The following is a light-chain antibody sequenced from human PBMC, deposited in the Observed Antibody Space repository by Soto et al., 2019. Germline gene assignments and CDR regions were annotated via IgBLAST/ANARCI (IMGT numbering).Light chain of an antibody. CDR2: GAS. CDR1: QSVSSN. V-gene: IGKV3-15*01. Sequence: IVMTQSPATLSVSPGERATLSCRASQSVSSNLAWYQQKPGQAPRLLIYGASTRATGIPARFGGSGSGTDFTLTISSLEPEDFAVYYCHQRQYWPPITFGQGTRLEIK. CDR3: HQRQYWPPIT. J-gene: IGKJ5*01.